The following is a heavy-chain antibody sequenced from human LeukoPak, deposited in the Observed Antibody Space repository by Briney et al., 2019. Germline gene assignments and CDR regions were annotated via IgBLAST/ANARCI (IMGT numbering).Heavy chain of an antibody. Sequence: KPGGSLRLSCAASGFTFSSYSMNWVRQAPGKGLEWVSSISSSSSYIYYADSVKGRFTISRDNAKNSLYLQMNSLRAEDTAVYYCAKGPSIAARKYYYMDVWGKGTTVTVSS. CDR2: ISSSSSYI. CDR3: AKGPSIAARKYYYMDV. D-gene: IGHD6-6*01. V-gene: IGHV3-21*04. J-gene: IGHJ6*03. CDR1: GFTFSSYS.